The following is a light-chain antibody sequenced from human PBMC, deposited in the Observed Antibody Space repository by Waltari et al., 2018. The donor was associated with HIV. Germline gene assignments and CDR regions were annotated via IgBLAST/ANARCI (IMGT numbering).Light chain of an antibody. CDR1: YYGVGNHY. CDR2: DDN. J-gene: IGLJ2*01. CDR3: RAWDSSLSAFV. V-gene: IGLV1-51*01. Sequence: QSVLTQPPSVSAAAGQKVTISCSGRYYGVGNHYVSWYQQVPGTAPKLLIYDDNKRRSGIPDRFSGSKSDTSATLGITGLQTGDEADYYCRAWDSSLSAFVFGGGTRLTVL.